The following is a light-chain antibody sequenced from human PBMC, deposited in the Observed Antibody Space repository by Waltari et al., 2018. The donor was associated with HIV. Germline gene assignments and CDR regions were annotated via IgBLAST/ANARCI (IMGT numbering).Light chain of an antibody. Sequence: EFVLTQSPGTLSLSPGERATISCRASQSVSSTYFGWYQQKPGQAPRLLIYAASSRATGIPDRFSGSWSGTDFTLTISRLEPEDFAVYYCQQYSSSFPVTFGGGTKVEIK. CDR2: AAS. J-gene: IGKJ4*01. CDR1: QSVSSTY. V-gene: IGKV3-20*01. CDR3: QQYSSSFPVT.